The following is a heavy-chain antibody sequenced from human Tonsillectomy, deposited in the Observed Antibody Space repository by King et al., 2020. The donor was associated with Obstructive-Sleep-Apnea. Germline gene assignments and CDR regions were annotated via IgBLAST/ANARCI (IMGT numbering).Heavy chain of an antibody. CDR3: AKSYKIGWYVPFAY. Sequence: VQLVESGGGLVQPGRSLRISCAASGFIFDDYGMHWVRQVPGKGLEWVSGISWNSGSIGYADSVKGRFTISRDNAKNSLYVQMNSLRPEDTALYYCAKSYKIGWYVPFAYWGQGSLGTVSS. D-gene: IGHD6-19*01. J-gene: IGHJ4*02. V-gene: IGHV3-9*01. CDR2: ISWNSGSI. CDR1: GFIFDDYG.